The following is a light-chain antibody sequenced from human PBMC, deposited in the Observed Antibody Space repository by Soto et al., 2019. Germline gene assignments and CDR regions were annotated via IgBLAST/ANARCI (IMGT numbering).Light chain of an antibody. J-gene: IGKJ1*01. CDR1: QSISSW. CDR2: AAS. Sequence: DIQMTQSPTTLSASVGERVTITCLACQSISSWLAWYQQKPGKAPKLLIYAASSLQSGVPSRFSGSGSGTDFTLTINSLQPEDFATYYCQHSYSAPRTFGQGTKVDIK. CDR3: QHSYSAPRT. V-gene: IGKV1-39*01.